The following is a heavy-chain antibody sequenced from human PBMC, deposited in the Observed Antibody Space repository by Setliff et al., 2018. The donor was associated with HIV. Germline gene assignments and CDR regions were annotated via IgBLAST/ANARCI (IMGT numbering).Heavy chain of an antibody. CDR1: GFTFSSYS. CDR3: ARARGGNSEWSY. CDR2: INSDGSST. V-gene: IGHV3-74*03. D-gene: IGHD2-15*01. Sequence: LRLSCAASGFTFSSYSMHWVRQVPGKGLVWVSRINSDGSSTTYADFVKGRFTISRDNAKNTLYLQMNSLRAEDTAVYSCARARGGNSEWSYWGQGTLVTVS. J-gene: IGHJ4*02.